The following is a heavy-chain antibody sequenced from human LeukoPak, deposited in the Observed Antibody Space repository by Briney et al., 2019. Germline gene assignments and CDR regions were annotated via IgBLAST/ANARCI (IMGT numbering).Heavy chain of an antibody. D-gene: IGHD4-17*01. CDR3: ARVRYGDYGFDY. Sequence: PSETLSLTCTVSGDSISGSGWHWSWIRQPPGKGLEWIGYIYYSGSTNYNPSLKSRVTISVDTSNNQFSLKLSSVTAVDTAIYYCARVRYGDYGFDYWGQGSLVTVSS. CDR2: IYYSGST. CDR1: GDSISGSGWH. V-gene: IGHV4-61*08. J-gene: IGHJ4*02.